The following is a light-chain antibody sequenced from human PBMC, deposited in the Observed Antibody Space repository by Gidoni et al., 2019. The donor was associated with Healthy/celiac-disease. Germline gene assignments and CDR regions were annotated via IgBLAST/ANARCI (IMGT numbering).Light chain of an antibody. V-gene: IGKV1-33*01. CDR2: DAS. Sequence: DIQMTQSPSSLSASVGDRVTITCQASQDISNYLNWYQQKPGKAPKLLIYDASNLETGVTSRFSGSGSGTDFNFTISSLQPEDIATYYCQQYDNLPRVFGPGTKVDIK. CDR3: QQYDNLPRV. J-gene: IGKJ3*01. CDR1: QDISNY.